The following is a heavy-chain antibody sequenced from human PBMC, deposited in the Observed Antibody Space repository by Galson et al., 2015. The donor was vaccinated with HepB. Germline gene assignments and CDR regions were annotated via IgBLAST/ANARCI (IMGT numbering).Heavy chain of an antibody. CDR3: ATVEESSWSRRGYFDY. CDR1: GYTLTELS. J-gene: IGHJ4*02. V-gene: IGHV1-24*01. D-gene: IGHD6-13*01. Sequence: SVKVSCKVSGYTLTELSMHWVRQAPGKGLEWMGGFDPEDGETIYAQKFQGRVTMTEDTSTDTAYMELSSLRSEDTAVYYCATVEESSWSRRGYFDYWGQGTLVTVSS. CDR2: FDPEDGET.